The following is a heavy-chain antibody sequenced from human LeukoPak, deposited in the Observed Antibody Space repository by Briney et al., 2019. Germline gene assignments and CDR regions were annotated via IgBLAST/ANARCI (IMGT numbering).Heavy chain of an antibody. Sequence: SETLSLTCSVSNYSITNNYYWGWIRQPPGKGLQWIGSIHHSGITYYTPPLESRITISLETSKNQFSRRLYSVTAADTATYFCVRESRGWYDDSWGQGTLVTVSS. J-gene: IGHJ4*02. CDR2: IHHSGIT. CDR1: NYSITNNYY. D-gene: IGHD6-19*01. CDR3: VRESRGWYDDS. V-gene: IGHV4-38-2*02.